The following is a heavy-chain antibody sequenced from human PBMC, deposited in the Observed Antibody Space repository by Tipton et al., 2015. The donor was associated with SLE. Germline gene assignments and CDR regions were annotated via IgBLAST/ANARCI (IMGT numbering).Heavy chain of an antibody. CDR1: GFIFSDYS. V-gene: IGHV3-21*03. J-gene: IGHJ5*02. D-gene: IGHD3-10*01. CDR3: AGDDYASGIT. CDR2: ISSSSRYI. Sequence: QLVQSGGGLVKPGGSLRLSCAASGFIFSDYSMNWVRQAPGKGLEWASSISSSSRYIYHAESLKGRFTISRDNAKNSLYLQMNSLRVEDTAVYFCAGDDYASGITWGQGTLVTVSS.